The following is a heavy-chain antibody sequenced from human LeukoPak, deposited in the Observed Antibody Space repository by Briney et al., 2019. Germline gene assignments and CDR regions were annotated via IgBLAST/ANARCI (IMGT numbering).Heavy chain of an antibody. CDR2: ISYTGGT. D-gene: IGHD3-16*01. CDR3: AGSGGFTSPQNY. Sequence: SETLSLTCTVPGGSVSSYYWSWIRQPPGKGLEWIGCISYTGGTNYTPSLKSRVTISLDTSKNQFSLKLNSVTAADTALYYCAGSGGFTSPQNYWGQGTLVTV. CDR1: GGSVSSYY. J-gene: IGHJ4*02. V-gene: IGHV4-59*02.